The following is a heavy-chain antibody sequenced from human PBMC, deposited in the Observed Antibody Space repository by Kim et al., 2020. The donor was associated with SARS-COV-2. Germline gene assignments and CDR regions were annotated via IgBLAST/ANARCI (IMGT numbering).Heavy chain of an antibody. CDR3: ATSSSWYSDFDY. D-gene: IGHD6-13*01. V-gene: IGHV1-3*01. CDR2: INAGNGNT. J-gene: IGHJ4*02. Sequence: ASVKVSCKASGYTFTSYAMHWVRQAPGQRLEWMGWINAGNGNTKYSQKFQGRVTITRDTSASTAYMELSSLRSEDTAVYYCATSSSWYSDFDYWGQGTLVTVSS. CDR1: GYTFTSYA.